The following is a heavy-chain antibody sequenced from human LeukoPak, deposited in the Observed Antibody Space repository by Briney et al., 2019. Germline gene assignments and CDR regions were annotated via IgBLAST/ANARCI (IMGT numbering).Heavy chain of an antibody. Sequence: GGSLRLSCAASGFTFSGSAMHWVRQASGKGLEWVGRIRSKANSYATAYAASVKGRFTISRDDSKNTAYLQMNSLKTEDTAVYYCTRLVTMVRGPTSYYYYYYMGVWGKGTTVTVSS. CDR3: TRLVTMVRGPTSYYYYYYMGV. D-gene: IGHD3-10*01. V-gene: IGHV3-73*01. CDR1: GFTFSGSA. CDR2: IRSKANSYAT. J-gene: IGHJ6*03.